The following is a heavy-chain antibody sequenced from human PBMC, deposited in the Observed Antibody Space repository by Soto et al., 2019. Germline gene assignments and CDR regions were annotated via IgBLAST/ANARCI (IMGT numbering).Heavy chain of an antibody. J-gene: IGHJ4*02. CDR3: TKVGGLYDFWSGPLHFDL. Sequence: ESGGGLVQPGRSLRLSCAGSGFIFDDFAIHWVRQAPGKGLEWVSGISWNSDSIGYADSVKGRFPISRDNTKNALYLQINSLRVEDPALDYCTKVGGLYDFWSGPLHFDLWGQGTLVTVSS. CDR2: ISWNSDSI. D-gene: IGHD3-3*01. V-gene: IGHV3-9*01. CDR1: GFIFDDFA.